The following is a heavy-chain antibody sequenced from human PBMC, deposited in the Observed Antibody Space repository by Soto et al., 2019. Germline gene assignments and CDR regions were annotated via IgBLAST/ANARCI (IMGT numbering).Heavy chain of an antibody. D-gene: IGHD2-15*01. J-gene: IGHJ4*02. CDR3: ARDSCSGGSCYSGNFDY. Sequence: SETLSLTCTVSGGSISSGGYYWSWIRQHPGKGLEWIGYIYYSGSTYYNPSLKSRVTISVDTSKNQFSLKLSSVTAADTAVYYCARDSCSGGSCYSGNFDYWGQGTLVTVSS. CDR1: GGSISSGGYY. CDR2: IYYSGST. V-gene: IGHV4-31*03.